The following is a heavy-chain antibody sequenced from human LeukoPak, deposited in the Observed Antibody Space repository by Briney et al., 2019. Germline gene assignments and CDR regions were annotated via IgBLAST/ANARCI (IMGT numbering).Heavy chain of an antibody. Sequence: ASVKVSCKAFGYTFTSNYMHWVRQAPGQGPEWMGVISPSGGSTTYAQKFQGRVTLTRDMSTSTDYLELSSLRSEDTAVYYCARVNDSSGYRYFQHWGQGTLVTVSS. CDR1: GYTFTSNY. V-gene: IGHV1-46*01. CDR2: ISPSGGST. J-gene: IGHJ1*01. CDR3: ARVNDSSGYRYFQH. D-gene: IGHD3-22*01.